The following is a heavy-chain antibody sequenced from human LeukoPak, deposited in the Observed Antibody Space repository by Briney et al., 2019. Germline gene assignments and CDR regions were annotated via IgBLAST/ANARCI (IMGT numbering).Heavy chain of an antibody. V-gene: IGHV3-30*02. CDR2: IRYDGSNK. CDR3: AKDRIAVAGTGVDLDY. CDR1: GFTFSSYG. J-gene: IGHJ4*02. D-gene: IGHD6-19*01. Sequence: GGSLRLSCAASGFTFSSYGMHWVRQAPGKGLEWVAFIRYDGSNKYYADSVKGRFTIPRDNSKNTLYLQMNSLRAEDTAVYYCAKDRIAVAGTGVDLDYWGQGTLVTVSS.